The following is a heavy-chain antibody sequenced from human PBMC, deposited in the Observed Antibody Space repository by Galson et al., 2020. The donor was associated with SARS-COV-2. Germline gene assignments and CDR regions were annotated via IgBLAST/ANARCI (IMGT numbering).Heavy chain of an antibody. J-gene: IGHJ6*02. V-gene: IGHV3-9*01. CDR3: AKEKSVVGAYGMDF. D-gene: IGHD1-26*01. Sequence: GGSLRLSCAASGFTFDDYAMYWVRQAPGKGLEWVSGISWNSGRTGYADSVKGRFTISRDNAKNSLYLQMNSLRAEDTALYYCAKEKSVVGAYGMDFWGQGTTVTVSS. CDR1: GFTFDDYA. CDR2: ISWNSGRT.